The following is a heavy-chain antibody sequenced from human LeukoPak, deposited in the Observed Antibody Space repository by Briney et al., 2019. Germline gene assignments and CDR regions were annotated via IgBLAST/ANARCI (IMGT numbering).Heavy chain of an antibody. CDR1: GFTFSSYG. J-gene: IGHJ4*02. D-gene: IGHD2-21*01. CDR3: AKAPVTSCRGAYCYPFDY. V-gene: IGHV3-23*01. CDR2: ISSTDAGT. Sequence: PGGTLRLSCAASGFTFSSYGMNWVRQAPGKGLEWVSAISSTDAGTYHADSVRGRFTISRDSSKNTLYLQMNSLRAEDAAVYYCAKAPVTSCRGAYCYPFDYWGQGTLVTVSS.